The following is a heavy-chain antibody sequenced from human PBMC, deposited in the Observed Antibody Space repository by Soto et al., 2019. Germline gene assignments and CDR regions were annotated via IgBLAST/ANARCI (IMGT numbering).Heavy chain of an antibody. D-gene: IGHD2-15*01. CDR2: MNPKSGNT. CDR1: GYTFTSYD. Sequence: QVQLVQSGAEVKKPGASVKVSCKASGYTFTSYDINWVRQATGQGLEWMGWMNPKSGNTGYAQQFQGRVTMTRNTSISTAYRELSSLRSEDTAVYYCHHSGCSGGSCWFMDVWGQGTTVTVSS. J-gene: IGHJ6*02. V-gene: IGHV1-8*01. CDR3: HHSGCSGGSCWFMDV.